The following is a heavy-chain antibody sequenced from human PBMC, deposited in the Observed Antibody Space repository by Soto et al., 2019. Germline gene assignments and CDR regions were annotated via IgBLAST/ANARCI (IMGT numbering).Heavy chain of an antibody. CDR1: GYDFTSYD. CDR3: AGGLGVADSGGGYGMDV. D-gene: IGHD5-12*01. CDR2: MNPNSGNT. Sequence: QVQLVQSGAEVKKPGASVKVSCKASGYDFTSYDINWVRQATGQGLEWMAWMNPNSGNTGYAQKFQGRVTMTRDTYTSTAYMEASSLGSEATAVYSGAGGLGVADSGGGYGMDVRGKVTKVAVSS. V-gene: IGHV1-8*01. J-gene: IGHJ6*04.